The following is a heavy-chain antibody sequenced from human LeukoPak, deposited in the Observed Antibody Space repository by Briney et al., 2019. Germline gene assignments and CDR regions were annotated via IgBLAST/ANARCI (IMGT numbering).Heavy chain of an antibody. V-gene: IGHV3-30*18. CDR3: AKVHSGYDSDDY. Sequence: GRSLRLSCAASGFTFSSYGMHWVRQAPGKGLEWVAVISYDGSNKYYADSVKGRFTISRDNSKNTLYLQMNSLRAEDTAVYYCAKVHSGYDSDDYWGQGTLVTVSS. D-gene: IGHD5-12*01. CDR2: ISYDGSNK. J-gene: IGHJ4*02. CDR1: GFTFSSYG.